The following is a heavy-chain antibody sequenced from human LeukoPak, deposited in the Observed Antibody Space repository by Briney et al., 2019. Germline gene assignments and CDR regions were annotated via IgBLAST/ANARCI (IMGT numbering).Heavy chain of an antibody. V-gene: IGHV3-9*01. D-gene: IGHD2-21*01. CDR1: GFTFDDYA. Sequence: PGRSLRLSCAASGFTFDDYAMHWVRQAPGKGLEWVSGISWNSGSIGYADSVKGRFTISRDNAKKSLFLQMNSLRPEDTAFYYCAKDIAIIPSRLWYFDLWGRGTLVSVSS. CDR3: AKDIAIIPSRLWYFDL. CDR2: ISWNSGSI. J-gene: IGHJ2*01.